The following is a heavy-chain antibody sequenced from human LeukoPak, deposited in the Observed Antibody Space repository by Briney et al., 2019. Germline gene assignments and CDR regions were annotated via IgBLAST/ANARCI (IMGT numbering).Heavy chain of an antibody. Sequence: PGGSLRLSCAASGFTFSSYSMNWVRQAPGKGLEWVSYISSSSSTIYYADSVKGRFTISRDNAKNSLYLQMNSLRAEDTAVYYCARDRRYCSSTSCSNWFDPWGQGTLVTDSS. CDR2: ISSSSSTI. CDR3: ARDRRYCSSTSCSNWFDP. D-gene: IGHD2-2*01. J-gene: IGHJ5*02. V-gene: IGHV3-48*01. CDR1: GFTFSSYS.